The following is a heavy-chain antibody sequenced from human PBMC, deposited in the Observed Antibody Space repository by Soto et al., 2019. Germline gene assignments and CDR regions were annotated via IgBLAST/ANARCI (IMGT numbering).Heavy chain of an antibody. CDR1: GFTSSSYA. D-gene: IGHD2-15*01. J-gene: IGHJ3*02. CDR3: AKDLPGSFIVVVVAAKDAFDI. Sequence: EVQLLESGGGLVQPGGSLRLSCAASGFTSSSYAMSWVRQAPGKGLEWVSAISGRGGSTYYADSVKGRFTISRDNSKNTLYLQMNSLRAEDTAVYYCAKDLPGSFIVVVVAAKDAFDIWGQGTMVTVSS. V-gene: IGHV3-23*01. CDR2: ISGRGGST.